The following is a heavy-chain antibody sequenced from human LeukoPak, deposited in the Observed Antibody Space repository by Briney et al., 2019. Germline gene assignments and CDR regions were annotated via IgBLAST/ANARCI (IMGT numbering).Heavy chain of an antibody. Sequence: GGSLRLSCAASGFTFSNYWMHWVRQVPGKGLVWVSRINPDGSGTDYADSVKGRFTISRDNAKNTLYLQMNSLRAEDTAVYYCARDRSIASDYWGQGTLVTVSS. CDR3: ARDRSIASDY. CDR2: INPDGSGT. CDR1: GFTFSNYW. V-gene: IGHV3-74*01. D-gene: IGHD6-6*01. J-gene: IGHJ4*02.